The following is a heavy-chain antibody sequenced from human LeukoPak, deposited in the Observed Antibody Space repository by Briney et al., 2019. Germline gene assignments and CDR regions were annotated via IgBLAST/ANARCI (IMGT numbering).Heavy chain of an antibody. V-gene: IGHV4-59*01. J-gene: IGHJ5*02. CDR1: GGSISSYY. CDR3: ARGSDYYYDSTNWFDP. Sequence: PSETLSLTCTVSGGSISSYYWSWIRQPPGKGLEWIGYIYYSGSTNYNPSLKSRVTISVDTSKNQFSLKLSSVTAADTAVYYCARGSDYYYDSTNWFDPWGQGTLVTVSP. D-gene: IGHD3-22*01. CDR2: IYYSGST.